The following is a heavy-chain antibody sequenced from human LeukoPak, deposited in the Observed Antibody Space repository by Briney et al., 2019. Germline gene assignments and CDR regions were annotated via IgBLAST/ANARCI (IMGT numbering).Heavy chain of an antibody. CDR3: AKDWKVGGSLLLFDY. D-gene: IGHD3-22*01. CDR2: ISGDGGST. V-gene: IGHV3-43*02. Sequence: GGSLRLSCAASGFTFDDYAMHWVRQAPGKGLEWVSLISGDGGSTYYADSVKDRFTISRDNSKNSLYLQMNSLRTEDTALYYGAKDWKVGGSLLLFDYWGQGTLVTVSS. CDR1: GFTFDDYA. J-gene: IGHJ4*02.